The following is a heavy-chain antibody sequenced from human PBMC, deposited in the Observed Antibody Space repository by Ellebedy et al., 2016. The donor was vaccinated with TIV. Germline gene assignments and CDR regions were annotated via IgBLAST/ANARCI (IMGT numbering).Heavy chain of an antibody. Sequence: GESLKISCAASGFSFSTYAMAWVRQAPGKGLEWLSAIGSRSEYKFYTDSVKGRFTIARDNSKNTLWLQMYSLRDEDTAVYYCARREPAAAGFSLDYWGQGTLVTVSS. CDR2: IGSRSEYK. V-gene: IGHV3-23*01. CDR1: GFSFSTYA. CDR3: ARREPAAAGFSLDY. D-gene: IGHD6-13*01. J-gene: IGHJ4*02.